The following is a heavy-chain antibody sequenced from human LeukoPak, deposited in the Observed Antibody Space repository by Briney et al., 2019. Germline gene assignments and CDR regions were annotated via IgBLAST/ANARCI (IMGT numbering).Heavy chain of an antibody. D-gene: IGHD6-13*01. CDR2: IYHSGST. J-gene: IGHJ4*02. CDR3: ARRMWSSSWRPHFFDY. Sequence: SETLSLTCAVSGGSISSGGYSWSWIRQPPGKGLEWIGYIYHSGSTYYNPSLKSRVTISVDTSKNQFSLKLSSVTAADTAVYYCARRMWSSSWRPHFFDYWGLGTLVTVSS. CDR1: GGSISSGGYS. V-gene: IGHV4-30-2*01.